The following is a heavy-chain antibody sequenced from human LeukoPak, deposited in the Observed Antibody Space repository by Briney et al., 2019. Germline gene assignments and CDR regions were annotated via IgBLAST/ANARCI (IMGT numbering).Heavy chain of an antibody. CDR1: AYTFTSYA. CDR3: ARGGFQSRWACDV. CDR2: INTNTRNP. Sequence: GAAVKVSFKASAYTFTSYAMNWVRQAPGQGVEWMGWINTNTRNPTYAQDFTGQVAFSLDTSVSTAYLQISNLRAEDTGVYYCARGGFQSRWACDVWGQGTLVTVSS. D-gene: IGHD3-22*01. J-gene: IGHJ3*01. V-gene: IGHV7-4-1*02.